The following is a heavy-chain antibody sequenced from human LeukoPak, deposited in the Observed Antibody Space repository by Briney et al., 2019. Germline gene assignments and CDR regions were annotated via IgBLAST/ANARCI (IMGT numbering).Heavy chain of an antibody. V-gene: IGHV4-38-2*02. CDR3: ARIFFLRGFSSFFDH. CDR2: IYLSGTT. CDR1: GNSISSGHY. Sequence: SETLSLTCSVSGNSISSGHYWGWIRQTPGKGLEWIGSIYLSGTTYYNPSLKSRVTISVDTSKNQFSLKLSSVTAADTAVYFCARIFFLRGFSSFFDHWGQGTLVTVSS. D-gene: IGHD3-3*01. J-gene: IGHJ4*02.